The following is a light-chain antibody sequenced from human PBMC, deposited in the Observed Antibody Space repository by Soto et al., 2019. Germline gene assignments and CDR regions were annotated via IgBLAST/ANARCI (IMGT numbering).Light chain of an antibody. Sequence: QSALTQPASVSGSPGQSITISCTGTSSDVGSYNLVSWYQQYPGKAPKLMIYEGSQRPSGVSHRFSGSKSGNTASLTISGLQAEDEADYYCSSYAASTTWMSGGGTKLTVL. CDR3: SSYAASTTWM. J-gene: IGLJ3*02. V-gene: IGLV2-23*01. CDR1: SSDVGSYNL. CDR2: EGS.